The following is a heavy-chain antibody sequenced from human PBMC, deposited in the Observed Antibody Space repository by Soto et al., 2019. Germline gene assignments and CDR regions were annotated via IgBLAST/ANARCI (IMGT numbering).Heavy chain of an antibody. V-gene: IGHV1-69*13. Sequence: GASVKVSCKASGYSFTGYSMHWVRQAPGQGLEWMGGINPKNGTTNYAQKFQGRVTITADESTSTAYMELSSLRSEDTAVYYCARDRKVGDYYYYYGMDVWGQGTTVTASS. D-gene: IGHD1-26*01. CDR2: INPKNGTT. CDR1: GYSFTGYS. J-gene: IGHJ6*02. CDR3: ARDRKVGDYYYYYGMDV.